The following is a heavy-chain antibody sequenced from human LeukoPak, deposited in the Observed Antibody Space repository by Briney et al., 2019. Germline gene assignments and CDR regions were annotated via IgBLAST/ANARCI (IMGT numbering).Heavy chain of an antibody. Sequence: ASVKVSCKASGYTFTGYYMHWVRQAPGPGLEWMGWINPNSGGTNYAQKFQGRVTMTRDTSISTAYMELSRLRSDDTAVYYCASYYYDSSGYYYGPDAFDIWGQGTMVTVSS. CDR1: GYTFTGYY. V-gene: IGHV1-2*02. J-gene: IGHJ3*02. D-gene: IGHD3-22*01. CDR2: INPNSGGT. CDR3: ASYYYDSSGYYYGPDAFDI.